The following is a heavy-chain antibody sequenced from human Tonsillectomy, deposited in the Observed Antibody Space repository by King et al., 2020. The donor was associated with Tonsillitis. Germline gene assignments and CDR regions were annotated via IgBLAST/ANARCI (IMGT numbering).Heavy chain of an antibody. D-gene: IGHD3-10*01. CDR2: IYSSGST. V-gene: IGHV4-30-4*08. Sequence: VQLVESGPRLVMPSQTLSLTCTVSGGSISRGDDYWGWLRPSPGKGPEWIGNIYSSGSTYYNSSLRSRGTITKNTSKTQFSLKMRSVPVAAAAVYYCAKTEGSGIYWVPKWFDSWGQGISVSVSS. J-gene: IGHJ5*01. CDR1: GGSISRGDDY. CDR3: AKTEGSGIYWVPKWFDS.